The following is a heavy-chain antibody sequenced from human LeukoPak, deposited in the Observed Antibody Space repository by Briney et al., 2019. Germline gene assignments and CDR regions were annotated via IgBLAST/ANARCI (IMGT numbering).Heavy chain of an antibody. CDR3: ARGTSRDGYNVYSDY. CDR2: IYYSGST. J-gene: IGHJ4*02. D-gene: IGHD5-24*01. Sequence: SETLSLTCTVSGGSISSRYWSWIRQPPGKGLEWIGYIYYSGSTNYNPSLKSRVTISVDTSKNQFSLKLSSVTAADTAVYYCARGTSRDGYNVYSDYWGQGTLVTVSS. CDR1: GGSISSRY. V-gene: IGHV4-59*11.